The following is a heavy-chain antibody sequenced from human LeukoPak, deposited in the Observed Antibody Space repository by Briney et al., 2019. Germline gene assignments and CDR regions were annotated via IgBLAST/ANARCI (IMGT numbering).Heavy chain of an antibody. CDR3: ARSGGNSPHFDY. V-gene: IGHV4-59*01. J-gene: IGHJ4*02. D-gene: IGHD4-23*01. Sequence: PSETLSLTCTVSGGSISSYYWSWTQQPPGKGLEWIGYIYYSGSTNYNPSLKSRVTISVDTSKNQFSLKLSSVTAADTAVYYCARSGGNSPHFDYWGQGTLVTVSS. CDR2: IYYSGST. CDR1: GGSISSYY.